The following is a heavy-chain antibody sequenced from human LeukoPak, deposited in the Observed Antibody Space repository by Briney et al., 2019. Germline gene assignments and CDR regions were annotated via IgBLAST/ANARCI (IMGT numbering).Heavy chain of an antibody. CDR3: ARASNRASWFDP. CDR2: IYSGGST. V-gene: IGHV3-53*01. D-gene: IGHD1-14*01. Sequence: GGSLRLSCAASGFTVSSNYMSWVRQAPGKGLEWVSVIYSGGSTYYADSVKGRFTISRDNFKNTLYLQMNSLRAEDTAVYYCARASNRASWFDPWGQGTLVTVSS. CDR1: GFTVSSNY. J-gene: IGHJ5*02.